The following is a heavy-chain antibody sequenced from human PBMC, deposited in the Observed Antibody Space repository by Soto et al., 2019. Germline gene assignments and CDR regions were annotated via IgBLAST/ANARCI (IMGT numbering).Heavy chain of an antibody. J-gene: IGHJ5*02. V-gene: IGHV4-59*01. D-gene: IGHD1-1*01. CDR2: VYYRGST. CDR3: AREDDWNEAWFDP. CDR1: GGSMNTYY. Sequence: PSETLSLTCTVSGGSMNTYYWNWIRQSPGKGLEWIGYVYYRGSTNYNPSLKSRVNISIDMSENQLFLKLRSVTAADTAVYYCAREDDWNEAWFDPWGQGTLGTVSS.